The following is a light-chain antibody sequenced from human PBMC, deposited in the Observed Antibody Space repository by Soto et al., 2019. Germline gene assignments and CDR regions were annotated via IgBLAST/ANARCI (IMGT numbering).Light chain of an antibody. CDR1: SSDVGGYNY. J-gene: IGLJ1*01. Sequence: QSALTQPPSASGSPGQSVTISCTGTSSDVGGYNYVSWYQQHPGKAPKLMIYEVSKRPSGVPDRFSGSKSGNTASLTVSGLQAEDEADYYCSSYAGSNNLLPFGSGPKVTVL. CDR3: SSYAGSNNLLP. V-gene: IGLV2-8*01. CDR2: EVS.